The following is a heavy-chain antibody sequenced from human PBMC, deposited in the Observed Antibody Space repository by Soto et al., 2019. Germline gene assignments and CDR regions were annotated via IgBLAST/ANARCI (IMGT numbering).Heavy chain of an antibody. CDR2: VLLDGSNK. Sequence: GSLRLSCAASGXTLSNYWMHWVRQAPGKGLEWVAFVLLDGSNKYYADSVSDLFTISRVNSKNTLYLQMNSLRAEDTAVYHCAPQAFDYWGQGTLGTVSS. V-gene: IGHV3-30*02. CDR3: APQAFDY. J-gene: IGHJ4*02. CDR1: GXTLSNYW.